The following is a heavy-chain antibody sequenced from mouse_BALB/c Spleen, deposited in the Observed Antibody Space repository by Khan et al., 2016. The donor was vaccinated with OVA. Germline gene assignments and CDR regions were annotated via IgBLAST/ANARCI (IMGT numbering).Heavy chain of an antibody. V-gene: IGHV2-9*02. Sequence: QVQLKESGPGLVAPSQTLSITCTVSGFSLSNYGVHWVRQPPGKGLEWLGVIWAGGSTNHNSALMSSLSISKDDSKSQVFLKMNSLQTDDTAMYYCARAFDNGAWFAYWGQGTLVTVSA. CDR1: GFSLSNYG. CDR2: IWAGGST. CDR3: ARAFDNGAWFAY. J-gene: IGHJ3*01. D-gene: IGHD1-1*01.